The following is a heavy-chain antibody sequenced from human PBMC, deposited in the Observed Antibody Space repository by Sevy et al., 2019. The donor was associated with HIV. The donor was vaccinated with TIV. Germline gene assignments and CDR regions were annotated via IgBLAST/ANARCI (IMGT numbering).Heavy chain of an antibody. CDR3: ARTDYGDYVGVWFDP. Sequence: SDTLSLTCTVSGGSVSSGSYYWSWIRQPPGKGLEWIGYIYYSGSTNYNPSLKSRVTISVDTSKNQFSLKLSSVTAADTAVYYCARTDYGDYVGVWFDPWGQGTLVTVSS. CDR2: IYYSGST. CDR1: GGSVSSGSYY. J-gene: IGHJ5*02. V-gene: IGHV4-61*01. D-gene: IGHD4-17*01.